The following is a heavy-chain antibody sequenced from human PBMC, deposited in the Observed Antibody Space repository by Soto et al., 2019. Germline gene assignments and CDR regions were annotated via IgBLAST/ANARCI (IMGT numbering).Heavy chain of an antibody. D-gene: IGHD3-3*01. J-gene: IGHJ4*02. CDR3: AREGYDFWSGYYQRPLFDY. Sequence: SETLSLTCTVSGGSISSSIYYWGWIRQPPGKGLEWIGSIYYSGSTYYNPSLKSRVTISVDTSKNQFSLKLSSVTAADTAVYYCAREGYDFWSGYYQRPLFDYSGQGTLVTVSS. CDR2: IYYSGST. CDR1: GGSISSSIYY. V-gene: IGHV4-39*02.